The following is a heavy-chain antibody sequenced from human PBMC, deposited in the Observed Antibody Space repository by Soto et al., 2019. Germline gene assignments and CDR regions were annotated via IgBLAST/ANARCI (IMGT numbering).Heavy chain of an antibody. V-gene: IGHV3-74*01. D-gene: IGHD2-15*01. CDR3: SRGGSSGLAY. CDR1: GFALSSYR. Sequence: EVQLVESGGGLIQPGGSLRLSCAASGFALSSYRMNWVRQSPGKGLVWVSHINNDGRTTNYANSVKGRFTISRDIAKNSLFLQLNSLRAEDTGIYYCSRGGSSGLAYWGQGTLVTVSS. J-gene: IGHJ4*02. CDR2: INNDGRTT.